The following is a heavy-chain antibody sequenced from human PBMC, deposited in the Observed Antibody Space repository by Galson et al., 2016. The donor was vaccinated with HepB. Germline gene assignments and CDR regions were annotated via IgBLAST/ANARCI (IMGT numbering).Heavy chain of an antibody. V-gene: IGHV3-7*05. J-gene: IGHJ4*02. CDR2: IKQDGSAK. CDR3: ALGQGFLADS. CDR1: GFTFSSYW. Sequence: SLRLSCAASGFTFSSYWMNWVRQAPGKGLEWVAIIKQDGSAKYYVDSLKCRFTISRDNAKNSLYLQMSSLRPEDTAVYYCALGQGFLADSWGQGTLVTVSS.